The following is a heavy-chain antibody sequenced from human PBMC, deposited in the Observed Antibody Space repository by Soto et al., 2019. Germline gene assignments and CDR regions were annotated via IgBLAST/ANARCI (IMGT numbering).Heavy chain of an antibody. V-gene: IGHV4-31*03. CDR1: GGAISSGGYY. J-gene: IGHJ3*02. Sequence: SETLALTCTVCGGAISSGGYYWSWIRQHPGKGLEWIGYIYYSGSTYYNPSLKSRVTISVDTSKNQFSLKLSSVTAADTAVYYCASFCGNNDAFDIWGQGTMVTVSS. CDR3: ASFCGNNDAFDI. CDR2: IYYSGST. D-gene: IGHD2-21*01.